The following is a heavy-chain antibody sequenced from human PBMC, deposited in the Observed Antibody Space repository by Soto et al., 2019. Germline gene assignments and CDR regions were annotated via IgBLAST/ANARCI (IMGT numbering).Heavy chain of an antibody. J-gene: IGHJ5*02. CDR3: ARDVDTRWFDP. Sequence: PSETLSLTCAVSGGSISSSGYSWSWIRQPPGKGLEWIGYIYHSGSTYYNPSLKSRVTISVDRSKNQFSLKLSSVTAADTAVYYCARDVDTRWFDPWGQGTLVTVSS. CDR2: IYHSGST. V-gene: IGHV4-30-2*01. CDR1: GGSISSSGYS. D-gene: IGHD5-18*01.